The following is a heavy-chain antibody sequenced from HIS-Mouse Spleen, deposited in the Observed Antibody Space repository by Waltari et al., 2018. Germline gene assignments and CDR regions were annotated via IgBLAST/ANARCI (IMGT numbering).Heavy chain of an antibody. CDR2: IYYSGST. D-gene: IGHD6-13*01. J-gene: IGHJ2*01. Sequence: QLQLQESGPGLVKPSETLSLTCTVSGGSISSSSYYWGWIRQPPGKGRERIGSIYYSGSTYYNPSLKSGVTISVDTSKNQFSLKLSSVTAADTAVYYCAREIPYSSSWYDWYFDLWGRGTLVTVSS. CDR1: GGSISSSSYY. CDR3: AREIPYSSSWYDWYFDL. V-gene: IGHV4-39*07.